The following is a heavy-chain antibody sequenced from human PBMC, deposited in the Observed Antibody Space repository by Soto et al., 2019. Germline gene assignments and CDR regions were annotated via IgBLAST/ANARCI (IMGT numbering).Heavy chain of an antibody. Sequence: PGGSLRLSCAASGFTFSSYGMHWVRQAPGKGLEWVAVISYDGSNKYYADSVKGRFTISRDNSKNTLYLQMNSLRAEDTAVYYCAKISGWNYARDYFDYWGQGTLVTVS. CDR3: AKISGWNYARDYFDY. CDR1: GFTFSSYG. D-gene: IGHD1-7*01. V-gene: IGHV3-30*18. J-gene: IGHJ4*02. CDR2: ISYDGSNK.